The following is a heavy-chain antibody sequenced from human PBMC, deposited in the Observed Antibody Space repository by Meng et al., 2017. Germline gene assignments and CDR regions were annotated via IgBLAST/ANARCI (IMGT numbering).Heavy chain of an antibody. D-gene: IGHD6-19*01. V-gene: IGHV3-48*03. CDR3: ARVWAVAVSDY. CDR2: ISSSGSTI. CDR1: GFTFSSYE. J-gene: IGHJ4*02. Sequence: GGSLRLSCAASGFTFSSYEMNWVRQVPGKGLEWVSYISSSGSTIYYADSVKGRFTISRDNAKNSLYLQMNSLRAEDTAVYYCARVWAVAVSDYWGQGTLVTVSS.